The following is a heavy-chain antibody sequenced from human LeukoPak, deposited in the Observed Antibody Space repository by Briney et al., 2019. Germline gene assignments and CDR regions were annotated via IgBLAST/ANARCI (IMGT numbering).Heavy chain of an antibody. Sequence: PGGSLRLSCAASGFTFSSYSMNWVRQAPGKGLEWVSSISSSSSYIYYADSVKGRFTISRDNAKNSLYLQMNSLRAEDTAVYYCARDWWGIVVVPAAMDWGQGTLVTVSS. CDR1: GFTFSSYS. CDR3: ARDWWGIVVVPAAMD. J-gene: IGHJ4*02. V-gene: IGHV3-21*01. D-gene: IGHD2-2*01. CDR2: ISSSSSYI.